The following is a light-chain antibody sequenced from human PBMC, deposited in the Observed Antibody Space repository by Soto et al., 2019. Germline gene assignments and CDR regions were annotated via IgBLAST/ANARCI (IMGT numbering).Light chain of an antibody. J-gene: IGKJ1*01. V-gene: IGKV3-20*01. CDR2: GAS. Sequence: EIVLTQYQGTLSLSPGERATRARRVSQSVSSSYLAWYQQRPGQAPRLLIYGASSRATGIPDRFSGSGSGTDFSLTISRLEPEDFAVYYCQQYGVSPRTFGQGTKVDIK. CDR3: QQYGVSPRT. CDR1: QSVSSSY.